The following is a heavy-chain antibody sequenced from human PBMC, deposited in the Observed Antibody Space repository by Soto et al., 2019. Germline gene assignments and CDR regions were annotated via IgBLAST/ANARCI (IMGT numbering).Heavy chain of an antibody. CDR3: ARLTTIITGASDD. V-gene: IGHV4-31*03. D-gene: IGHD7-27*01. Sequence: SETLSLTGTVSGASSVTGSYYWSWIREYTGDGLVWIGHIYDSGSTYYNRSLRSRVSISIDTSENDFSLTLTYETASDPAVYYCARLTTIITGASDDWGRGTVVTVSS. CDR2: IYDSGST. J-gene: IGHJ4*02. CDR1: GASSVTGSYY.